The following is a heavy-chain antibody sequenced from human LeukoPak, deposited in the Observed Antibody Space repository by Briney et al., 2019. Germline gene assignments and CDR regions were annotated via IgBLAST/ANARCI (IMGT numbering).Heavy chain of an antibody. J-gene: IGHJ4*02. D-gene: IGHD5-18*01. CDR2: IYTSGSA. CDR3: ARDPPNPGYIYAYNY. Sequence: SETLSLTCTVSGGSISNYYWSWIRQPAGKGLEWIGRIYTSGSANYNPSLKSRVTMSVDTSKNQFSLKLSSVTAADTAVYYCARDPPNPGYIYAYNYWGQGTLVTVSS. CDR1: GGSISNYY. V-gene: IGHV4-4*07.